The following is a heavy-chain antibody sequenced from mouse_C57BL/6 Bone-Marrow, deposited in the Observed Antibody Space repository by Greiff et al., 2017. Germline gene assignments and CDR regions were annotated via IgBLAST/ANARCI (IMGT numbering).Heavy chain of an antibody. J-gene: IGHJ3*01. CDR1: GYTFTSYW. V-gene: IGHV1-5*01. CDR2: INPGNSDT. Sequence: EVQLQQSGTVLARPGASVKMSCKTSGYTFTSYWMHWVKQRPGQGLEWIGAINPGNSDTSYNQKFKGKAKLTAVTSASTAYMERSSLTNADAAVYYCARHTMSPSWFAYWGQGTLVTVSA. CDR3: ARHTMSPSWFAY. D-gene: IGHD1-1*02.